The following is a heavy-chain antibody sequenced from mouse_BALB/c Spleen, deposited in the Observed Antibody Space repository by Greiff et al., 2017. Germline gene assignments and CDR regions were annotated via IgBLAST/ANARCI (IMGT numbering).Heavy chain of an antibody. V-gene: IGHV5-6-5*01. CDR1: GFTFSSYA. J-gene: IGHJ2*01. Sequence: EVMLVESGGGLVKPGGSLKLSCAASGFTFSSYAMSWVRQTPEKRLEWVASISSGGSTYYPDSVKGRFTISRDNARNILYLQMSSLRSEDTAMYYCARGYDGYYGYWGQGTTLTVSS. CDR2: ISSGGST. CDR3: ARGYDGYYGY. D-gene: IGHD2-3*01.